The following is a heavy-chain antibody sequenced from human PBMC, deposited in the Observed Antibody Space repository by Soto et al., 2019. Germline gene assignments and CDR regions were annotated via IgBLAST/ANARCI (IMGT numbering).Heavy chain of an antibody. J-gene: IGHJ4*02. CDR1: GGSFSGYY. CDR2: INHSGST. Sequence: SETLSLTCAVYGGSFSGYYWSWIRQPPGKGLEWIGEINHSGSTNYNPSLKSRVTISVDTSKNQFSLKLSSVTAADTAVYYCARARNRDSSPGSNFDYWGQGTLVTVSS. V-gene: IGHV4-34*01. CDR3: ARARNRDSSPGSNFDY. D-gene: IGHD6-13*01.